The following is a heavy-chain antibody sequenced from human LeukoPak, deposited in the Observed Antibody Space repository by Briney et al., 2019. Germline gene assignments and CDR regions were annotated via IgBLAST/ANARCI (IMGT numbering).Heavy chain of an antibody. CDR2: IYYSGST. J-gene: IGHJ5*02. D-gene: IGHD2-2*01. CDR3: ARVIVVVPAAISRFVAGFDP. Sequence: SETLSLTCTVSGGSISSSSYYWGWIRQPPGKGLEWIGSIYYSGSTYYNPSLKNRVTISVDTSKNQFSLKLSSVTAADTAVYYCARVIVVVPAAISRFVAGFDPWGQGTLVTVSS. CDR1: GGSISSSSYY. V-gene: IGHV4-39*07.